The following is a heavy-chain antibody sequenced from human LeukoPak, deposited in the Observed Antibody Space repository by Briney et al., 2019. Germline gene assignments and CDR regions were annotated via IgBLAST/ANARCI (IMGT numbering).Heavy chain of an antibody. D-gene: IGHD2-2*01. CDR2: IYYSGST. Sequence: SETLSLTCTVSGGSISSSSYYWGWIRQPLGKGLEWIGSIYYSGSTYYNPSLKSRVTISVDTSKNQFSLKLSSVTAADTAVYYCARHEVGYQLLPYYFDYWGQGTLVTVSS. V-gene: IGHV4-39*01. CDR3: ARHEVGYQLLPYYFDY. J-gene: IGHJ4*02. CDR1: GGSISSSSYY.